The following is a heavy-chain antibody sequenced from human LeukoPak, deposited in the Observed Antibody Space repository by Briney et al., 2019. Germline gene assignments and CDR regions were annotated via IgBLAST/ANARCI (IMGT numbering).Heavy chain of an antibody. D-gene: IGHD5-18*01. CDR2: ISAYNGNT. CDR3: ARSSSRPSGYSYGDFDY. CDR1: GYTFTSYG. Sequence: ASVKVSCKASGYTFTSYGISWVRQAPGQGLEWMGWISAYNGNTNYAQKLQGGVTMTTDTSTSTAYMELRSLRSDDTAVYYCARSSSRPSGYSYGDFDYWGQGTLVTVSS. V-gene: IGHV1-18*01. J-gene: IGHJ4*02.